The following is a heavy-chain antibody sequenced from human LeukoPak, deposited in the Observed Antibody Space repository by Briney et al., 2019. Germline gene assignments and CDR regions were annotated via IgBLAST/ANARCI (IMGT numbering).Heavy chain of an antibody. Sequence: ASVTVSCKPSGYTFTTYVISGVRQAPGQGREWMGGISAYNGNTSYAQKLQCRVTMTTDTSTSTAYMELGSLRSDDTAVYYCARELSYGDYRPENWFDPWGQGTLVTVSS. CDR3: ARELSYGDYRPENWFDP. D-gene: IGHD4-17*01. CDR2: ISAYNGNT. V-gene: IGHV1-18*01. J-gene: IGHJ5*02. CDR1: GYTFTTYV.